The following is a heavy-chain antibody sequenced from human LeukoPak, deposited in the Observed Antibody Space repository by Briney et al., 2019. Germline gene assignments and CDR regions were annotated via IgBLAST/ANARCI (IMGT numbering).Heavy chain of an antibody. CDR2: ISSSSSYI. CDR3: ARGLYVEMDV. V-gene: IGHV3-21*01. D-gene: IGHD5/OR15-5a*01. J-gene: IGHJ6*04. Sequence: GGSLRLSCAASGFTFSSYAMSWVRQAPGKGLEWVSSISSSSSYIYYADSVKGRFTISRDNAKNSLYLQMNSLRAEDTAVYYCARGLYVEMDVWGNGTTVTVSS. CDR1: GFTFSSYA.